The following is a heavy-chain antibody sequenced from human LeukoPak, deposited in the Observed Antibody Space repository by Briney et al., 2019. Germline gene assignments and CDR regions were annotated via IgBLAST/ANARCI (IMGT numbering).Heavy chain of an antibody. CDR3: ATSSRITIFGVVIGYPAFDI. V-gene: IGHV1-2*02. CDR2: INPNSGGT. J-gene: IGHJ3*02. Sequence: ASVKVSCKASGYTFTGYYMHWVRQAPGQGLEWMGWINPNSGGTNYAQKFQGRVTMTRDTSISTAYMELSRLRSDDTAVYYCATSSRITIFGVVIGYPAFDIWGQGTMVTVSS. D-gene: IGHD3-3*01. CDR1: GYTFTGYY.